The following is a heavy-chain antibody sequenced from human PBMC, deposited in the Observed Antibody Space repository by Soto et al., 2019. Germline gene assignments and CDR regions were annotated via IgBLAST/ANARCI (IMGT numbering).Heavy chain of an antibody. CDR3: ARVKGQVTMVRGVIITGYNWFDP. V-gene: IGHV4-59*01. D-gene: IGHD3-10*01. CDR2: IYYSGST. CDR1: GGSISSYY. Sequence: SETLSLTCTVSGGSISSYYWSWIRQPPGKGLEWIGYIYYSGSTNYNPSLKSRVTISVDTSKNQFSLKLSSVTAADTAVYYCARVKGQVTMVRGVIITGYNWFDPWGQGTLVTVS. J-gene: IGHJ5*02.